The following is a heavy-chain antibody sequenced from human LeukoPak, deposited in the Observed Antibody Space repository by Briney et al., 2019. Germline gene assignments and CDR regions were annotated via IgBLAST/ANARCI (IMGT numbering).Heavy chain of an antibody. Sequence: PSETLSLTCTVSGGSISIYYWSWIRQPPGKGLEWIGYIYYSGSTNYNPSLKSRVTISVDTSKNQFSLKLSSVTAADTAVYYCARGGFGELFPIDYWGQGTLVTVSS. V-gene: IGHV4-59*01. D-gene: IGHD3-10*01. J-gene: IGHJ4*02. CDR1: GGSISIYY. CDR3: ARGGFGELFPIDY. CDR2: IYYSGST.